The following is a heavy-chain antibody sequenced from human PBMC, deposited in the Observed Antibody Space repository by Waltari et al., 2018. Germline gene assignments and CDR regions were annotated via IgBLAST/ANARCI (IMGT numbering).Heavy chain of an antibody. D-gene: IGHD3-3*01. CDR1: GYSINSDYY. Sequence: QVQLHESGPGLVRPSETLSLTCAVSGYSINSDYYWGGIRQSPGKGLEWIGNVYHSGSTYYNTSRKSRVTIAIDTSNNRFSLNLSSVTASDTALYYCARALSESFTTKFDFWGQGILVTVSS. CDR2: VYHSGST. CDR3: ARALSESFTTKFDF. J-gene: IGHJ4*02. V-gene: IGHV4-38-2*01.